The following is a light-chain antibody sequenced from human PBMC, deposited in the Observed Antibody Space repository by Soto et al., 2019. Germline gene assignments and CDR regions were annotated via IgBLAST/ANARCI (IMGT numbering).Light chain of an antibody. Sequence: EVVMTQSPATLSVSPGERATLSCRASQSVSSSYLAWYQQKPGQAPRLLIYGASSRATGIPDRFSGSGSGTDFTLTISRLEPEDFAVYYCQQYGSSPCTFGEGTKVDNK. CDR1: QSVSSSY. V-gene: IGKV3-20*01. CDR3: QQYGSSPCT. CDR2: GAS. J-gene: IGKJ1*01.